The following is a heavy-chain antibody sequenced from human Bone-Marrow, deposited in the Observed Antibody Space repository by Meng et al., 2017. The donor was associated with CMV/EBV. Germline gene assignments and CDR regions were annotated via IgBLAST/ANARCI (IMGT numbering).Heavy chain of an antibody. CDR2: IYWNDAR. CDR3: VRLSGPSLNF. J-gene: IGHJ4*02. Sequence: TCPMPTFSIITGGVWVTWLRHPPERAREGLTLIYWNDARHYNPTLQGRLTITKDTSKSQVVLTMTNMDPVDTATYYCVRLSGPSLNFWGQGTLVTVSS. CDR1: TFSIITGGVW. V-gene: IGHV2-5*01. D-gene: IGHD3-10*01.